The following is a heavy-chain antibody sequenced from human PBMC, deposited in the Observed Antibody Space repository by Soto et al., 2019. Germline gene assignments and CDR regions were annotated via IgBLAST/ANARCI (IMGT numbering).Heavy chain of an antibody. CDR2: ISAYNGNT. CDR3: ASAGAVAGPEAFDI. CDR1: GYTFTSYG. V-gene: IGHV1-18*01. J-gene: IGHJ3*02. D-gene: IGHD6-19*01. Sequence: QVQLVQSGAEVKKPGAAVKVSCKASGYTFTSYGISCVRQAPGQGLEWMGWISAYNGNTKYAQKLQCRVTMTTDTATSTAYMELRSLRSDDTAVYYCASAGAVAGPEAFDIWGQGTMVTVSS.